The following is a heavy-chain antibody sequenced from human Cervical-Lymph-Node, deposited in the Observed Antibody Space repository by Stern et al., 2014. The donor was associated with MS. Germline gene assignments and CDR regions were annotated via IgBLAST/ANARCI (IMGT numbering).Heavy chain of an antibody. CDR1: GYRVINNW. J-gene: IGHJ4*02. CDR2: IYPGYSDG. CDR3: ARWSVACDS. Sequence: VQLVQSGAEVRKPGDSLKISCKTSGYRVINNWIAWVRQVPGKGLEWCGSIYPGYSDGRYSPSFQGHVTISVDKSISTAYLQWSSLKASDTAVYYCARWSVACDSWGQGALITVSS. D-gene: IGHD2-21*01. V-gene: IGHV5-51*03.